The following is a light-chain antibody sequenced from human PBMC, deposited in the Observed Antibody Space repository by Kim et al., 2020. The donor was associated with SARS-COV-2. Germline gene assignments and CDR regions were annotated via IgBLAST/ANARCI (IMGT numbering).Light chain of an antibody. V-gene: IGKV4-1*01. CDR3: QQYYSLYT. CDR2: WAS. J-gene: IGKJ2*01. CDR1: QSVLYSSSNKNY. Sequence: DIVMTQSPDSLAVSLGERATINCRSSQSVLYSSSNKNYLAWYQQKPGQPPKLLIYWASTRESGVPDRFSGSGSGTDFTLTISSLQAEDVVVYYCQQYYSLYTFGQGTKVDIK.